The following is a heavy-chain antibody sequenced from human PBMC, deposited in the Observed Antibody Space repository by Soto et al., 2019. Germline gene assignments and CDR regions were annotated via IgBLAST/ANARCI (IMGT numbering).Heavy chain of an antibody. CDR2: ISGSGGST. V-gene: IGHV3-23*01. D-gene: IGHD2-15*01. CDR1: GFTFSSYA. CDR3: ARDYCSGGSCYSSGPGP. J-gene: IGHJ5*02. Sequence: GGSLRLSCAASGFTFSSYAMSCVRQAPGKGLEWVSSISGSGGSTYYADSVKGRFTISRDNTKNTLYLQMNSPRAEDMAVYYCARDYCSGGSCYSSGPGPWGQGTLVTVSS.